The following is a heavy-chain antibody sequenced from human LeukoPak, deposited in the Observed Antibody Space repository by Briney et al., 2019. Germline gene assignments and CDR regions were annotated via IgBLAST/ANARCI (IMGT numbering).Heavy chain of an antibody. CDR2: IYSGGST. CDR1: GFTVSSNY. J-gene: IGHJ4*02. V-gene: IGHV3-53*01. Sequence: PGGSLRLSCAASGFTVSSNYMSWVRQAPGKGLEWVSVIYSGGSTYYVDSVKGRFTISRDNSKNTLYLQMNSLRAEDTAVYYCARAYSSSSGKVYYFDYWGQGTLVTVSS. CDR3: ARAYSSSSGKVYYFDY. D-gene: IGHD6-6*01.